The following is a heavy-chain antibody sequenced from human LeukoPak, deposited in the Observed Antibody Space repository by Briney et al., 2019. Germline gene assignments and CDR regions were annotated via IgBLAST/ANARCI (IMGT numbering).Heavy chain of an antibody. CDR3: ARLSPYLGSGSSAFPDDF. CDR2: INYSGST. CDR1: GGSISSSSYY. V-gene: IGHV4-39*01. Sequence: NPSETLSLTCTVSGGSISSSSYYWGWIRQPPGKGLEWIGSINYSGSTYYNPSLKSRVTISVDTSKNQFSLKLSSVTAADTAVYYCARLSPYLGSGSSAFPDDFWGRGTLVTVSS. J-gene: IGHJ4*02. D-gene: IGHD3-10*01.